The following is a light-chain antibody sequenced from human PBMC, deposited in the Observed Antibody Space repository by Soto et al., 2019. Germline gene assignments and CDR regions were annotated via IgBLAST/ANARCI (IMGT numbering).Light chain of an antibody. CDR3: QQYSRWPLT. J-gene: IGKJ4*01. CDR1: QSVHSN. CDR2: VAS. Sequence: EIVMTQSPATLSVSPGERATLSCRASQSVHSNLAWYQQKPGQAPRLLIYVASTRATGVPARFSGSGSGTEFTLTISSLQSEDFAVYYCQQYSRWPLTFVGGTKVEIK. V-gene: IGKV3-15*01.